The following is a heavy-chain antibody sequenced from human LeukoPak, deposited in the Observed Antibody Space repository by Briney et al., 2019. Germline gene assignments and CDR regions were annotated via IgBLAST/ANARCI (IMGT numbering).Heavy chain of an antibody. Sequence: SETLSLTCTVSGGSISSSSYYWGWIRQPPGKGLEWIGSIYYSWSTYYNPSLKSRVTISVDTSKNQFSLKLSSVTAADTAVYYCARWLSSGWYWGQGTLVTVSS. CDR1: GGSISSSSYY. CDR3: ARWLSSGWY. J-gene: IGHJ4*02. CDR2: IYYSWST. V-gene: IGHV4-39*01. D-gene: IGHD6-19*01.